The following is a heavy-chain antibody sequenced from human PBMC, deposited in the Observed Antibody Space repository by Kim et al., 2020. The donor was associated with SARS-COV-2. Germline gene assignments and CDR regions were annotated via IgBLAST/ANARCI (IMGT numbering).Heavy chain of an antibody. CDR2: T. CDR3: SREVAGAADY. D-gene: IGHD2-15*01. Sequence: TDYAGSVKGRFTSSRDGARSTMYLQMTSLRVEDTGVYFCSREVAGAADYWGQGTLVTVSS. V-gene: IGHV3-74*01. J-gene: IGHJ4*02.